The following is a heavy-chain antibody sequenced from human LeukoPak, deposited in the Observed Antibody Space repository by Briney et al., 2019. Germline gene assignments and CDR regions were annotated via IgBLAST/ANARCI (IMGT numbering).Heavy chain of an antibody. Sequence: PGGSLRLSCAASGFTVSSNYMSWVRQAPGKGLEWVSVIYSGGSTYYADSVKGRLTISRDNSKNTLYLQMNSLRAEDTAVYYCARAGSSAVFDYWGQGTLVTVSS. CDR3: ARAGSSAVFDY. J-gene: IGHJ4*02. CDR2: IYSGGST. CDR1: GFTVSSNY. D-gene: IGHD6-6*01. V-gene: IGHV3-53*01.